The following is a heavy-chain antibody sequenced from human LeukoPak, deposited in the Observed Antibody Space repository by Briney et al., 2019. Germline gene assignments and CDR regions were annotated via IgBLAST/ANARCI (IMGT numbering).Heavy chain of an antibody. CDR2: INTNTGNP. V-gene: IGHV7-4-1*02. Sequence: ASVKVSCKASGYTFTSYAMNWVRQAPGQGLEWMGWINTNTGNPTYGQGFTGRFVFSLDTSVSTAYLQISSLKAEDTAVYYCARDHCSSTSCYGYYFDYWGQGTLITVSS. CDR1: GYTFTSYA. J-gene: IGHJ4*02. CDR3: ARDHCSSTSCYGYYFDY. D-gene: IGHD2-2*01.